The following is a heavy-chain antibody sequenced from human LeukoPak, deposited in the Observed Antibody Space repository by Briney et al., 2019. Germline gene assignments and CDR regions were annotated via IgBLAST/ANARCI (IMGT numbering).Heavy chain of an antibody. CDR1: GFTVSSNY. D-gene: IGHD3-22*01. Sequence: GGSLRLSCAASGFTVSSNYMSWVRQAQGKGLEWVSVIYSGGSTYYADSVKGRFTISRDNSKNTLYLQMNSLRAEDTAVYYCARVPNHYYDSSGNPYWGQGTLVTVSS. CDR2: IYSGGST. CDR3: ARVPNHYYDSSGNPY. V-gene: IGHV3-53*01. J-gene: IGHJ4*02.